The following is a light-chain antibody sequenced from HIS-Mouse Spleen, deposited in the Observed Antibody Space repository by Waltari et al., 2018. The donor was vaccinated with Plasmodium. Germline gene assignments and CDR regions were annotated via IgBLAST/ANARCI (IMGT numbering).Light chain of an antibody. CDR1: ALPKQY. CDR3: YSTDSSGNHRV. CDR2: EDS. J-gene: IGLJ3*02. Sequence: SYALTQPPSVSVSPGQTARITCPGDALPKQYAYWYQQKSSQPPVLVIYEDSKRPSGIPERFSGSSSGTMATLTISGAQVEDEADYYCYSTDSSGNHRVFGGGTKLTVL. V-gene: IGLV3-10*01.